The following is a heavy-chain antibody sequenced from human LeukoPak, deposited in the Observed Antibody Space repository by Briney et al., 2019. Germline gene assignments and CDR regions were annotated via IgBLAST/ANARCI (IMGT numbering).Heavy chain of an antibody. CDR1: GYTFTSYG. V-gene: IGHV1-18*01. Sequence: VASVKVSCKASGYTFTSYGISWVRQAPGQGLEWMGWISAYNGNTNYAQKLQGRVTMTTDTSTSTAYMELRSLRSDDTAVYYCARFGDSGYYGSGSYYNFDYWGQGTLATVSS. D-gene: IGHD3-10*01. J-gene: IGHJ4*02. CDR3: ARFGDSGYYGSGSYYNFDY. CDR2: ISAYNGNT.